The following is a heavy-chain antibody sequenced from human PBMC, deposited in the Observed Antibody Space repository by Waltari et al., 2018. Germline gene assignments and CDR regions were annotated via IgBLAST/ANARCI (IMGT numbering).Heavy chain of an antibody. CDR1: GLTSRSHR. J-gene: IGHJ4*02. Sequence: EVQPVESGGRVVKPGGSLRLSSAASGLTSRSHRMHWVRQAPADGLEWVSSISSSSSYIYYADSVKGRFTISRDNAKNSLYLQMNSLRAEDTAVYYCARGSGSYEGYFDYWGQGTLVTVSS. V-gene: IGHV3-21*01. D-gene: IGHD1-26*01. CDR3: ARGSGSYEGYFDY. CDR2: ISSSSSYI.